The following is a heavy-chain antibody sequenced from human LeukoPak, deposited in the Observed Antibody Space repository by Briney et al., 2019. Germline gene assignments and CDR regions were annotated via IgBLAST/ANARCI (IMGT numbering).Heavy chain of an antibody. CDR2: ISAYNGNT. CDR1: GYTFTSYG. V-gene: IGHV1-18*01. CDR3: AQGYYSNSLYYYYGMDV. J-gene: IGHJ6*02. D-gene: IGHD4-11*01. Sequence: ASVKVSCKASGYTFTSYGISWVRQAPGQGREWMGWISAYNGNTNYAQKLQGRVTMTTDTSTSTAYMELRSLRSDDTAVYYCAQGYYSNSLYYYYGMDVWGQGTTVTVSS.